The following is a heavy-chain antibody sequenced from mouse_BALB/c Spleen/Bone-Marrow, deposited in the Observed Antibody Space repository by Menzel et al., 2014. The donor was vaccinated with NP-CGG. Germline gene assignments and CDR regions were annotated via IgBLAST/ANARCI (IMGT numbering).Heavy chain of an antibody. Sequence: EVQLVESGGGLVKPGGSLKLSCAASGFTFSDYYMYWVRQTPEKRLEWVATISDGGTYTYYSDSVKGRFTISRDNAKNTLYLQMSSLKSEDTAMYYCARDGYYVFYAMDYWGQGTSVTVSS. V-gene: IGHV5-4*02. CDR1: GFTFSDYY. CDR2: ISDGGTYT. J-gene: IGHJ4*01. CDR3: ARDGYYVFYAMDY. D-gene: IGHD2-3*01.